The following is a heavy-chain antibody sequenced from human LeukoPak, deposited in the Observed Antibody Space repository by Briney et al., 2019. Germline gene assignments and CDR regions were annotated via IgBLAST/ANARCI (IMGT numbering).Heavy chain of an antibody. CDR2: IYYRRSN. D-gene: IGHD3-3*01. CDR3: ARGDFCSKSNCYLRPMDV. J-gene: IGHJ6*03. V-gene: IGHV4-59*01. CDR1: GGSISDYY. Sequence: SETLSLTCTVSGGSISDYYWNWIRQPPGAGLEWIGYIYYRRSNTYNPPLTSRVNMPVHTAKHQFSLLLRCVTAADTAVYFCARGDFCSKSNCYLRPMDVWGKGTTVTVSS.